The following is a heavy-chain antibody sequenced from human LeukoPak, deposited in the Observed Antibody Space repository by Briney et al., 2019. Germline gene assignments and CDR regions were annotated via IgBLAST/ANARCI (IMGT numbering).Heavy chain of an antibody. V-gene: IGHV4-39*07. D-gene: IGHD6-13*01. J-gene: IGHJ5*02. CDR2: IYYSGSTYGST. CDR3: ARGRGARSSRWYNWFDP. CDR1: GGSISSSSHY. Sequence: SETLSLTCTVSGGSISSSSHYWGWIRQPPGKGLEWIAIIYYSGSTYGSTYYNPSLKSRVTISIDTSKNQFSLEMSSVTAADTAVYYCARGRGARSSRWYNWFDPWGQGTLVTVSS.